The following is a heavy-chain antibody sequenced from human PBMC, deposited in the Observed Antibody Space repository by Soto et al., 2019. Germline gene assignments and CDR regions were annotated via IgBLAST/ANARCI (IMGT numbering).Heavy chain of an antibody. D-gene: IGHD5-12*01. CDR2: IWNDGSEK. CDR1: GFTFGRYA. J-gene: IGHJ4*02. Sequence: GGSLRLSCAASGFTFGRYAMHWVRQAPGKGLEWVAVIWNDGSEKFYADSVKGRFTISRDNSENTLYLQMNSLRSEDTAVYYCASKVAVGYWGQGTLVSVSS. CDR3: ASKVAVGY. V-gene: IGHV3-33*08.